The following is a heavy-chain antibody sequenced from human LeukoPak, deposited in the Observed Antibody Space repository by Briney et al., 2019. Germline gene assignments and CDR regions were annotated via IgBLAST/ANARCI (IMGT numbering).Heavy chain of an antibody. CDR3: AKHYQTTFDY. V-gene: IGHV1-8*03. CDR1: GYTFTDYD. D-gene: IGHD1/OR15-1a*01. Sequence: ASASVSCTASGYTFTDYDINWMRQAPGQEPEWMGYINPNSGNTGYAQKFQGRVTLTRDTSISTAYMELSSLRSEDTAVYYCAKHYQTTFDYWGQGTLVSVSS. CDR2: INPNSGNT. J-gene: IGHJ4*02.